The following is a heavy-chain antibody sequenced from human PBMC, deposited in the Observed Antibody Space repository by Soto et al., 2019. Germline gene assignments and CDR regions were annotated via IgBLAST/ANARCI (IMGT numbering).Heavy chain of an antibody. V-gene: IGHV4-39*01. CDR2: IYYTGTT. D-gene: IGHD5-12*01. CDR1: GGSISSSSYY. J-gene: IGHJ4*02. Sequence: QLQLQESGPGLVKPSETLSLTCTVSGGSISSSSYYWGWILQPPGKGLECIGSIYYTGTTHHNPSLRSRATISLATSKNQFSLRLSSVTAADTAVYYCARPARQDTVAGDYWGQGTLVTVSS. CDR3: ARPARQDTVAGDY.